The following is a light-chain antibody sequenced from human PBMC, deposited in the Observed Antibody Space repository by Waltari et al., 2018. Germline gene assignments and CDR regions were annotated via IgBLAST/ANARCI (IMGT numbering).Light chain of an antibody. V-gene: IGKV4-1*01. Sequence: DIMVTQSPVSLTVSLGERATIDCKSSQSVLHNSDKKNYLAWYQQQPGHPPKLLIYWAAPRASGVPEGFSGSGSGTDFTLTISGLQAEDVAIYYGQQCYSTPPAFGGGTKVEI. CDR2: WAA. CDR1: QSVLHNSDKKNY. J-gene: IGKJ4*01. CDR3: QQCYSTPPA.